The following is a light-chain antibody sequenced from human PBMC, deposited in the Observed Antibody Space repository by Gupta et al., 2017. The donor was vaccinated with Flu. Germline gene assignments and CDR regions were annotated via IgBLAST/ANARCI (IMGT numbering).Light chain of an antibody. Sequence: DIQMTQSPSTLSASVGDRVTITCRASQSISSWLAWYQQKPGKAPKLLIYKASRVESGVPSRFSGSGSGTXFTLTIXSLQPDDFATYYCQQDNSFSLTFGXGTKVEIK. CDR1: QSISSW. V-gene: IGKV1-5*03. CDR3: QQDNSFSLT. J-gene: IGKJ1*01. CDR2: KAS.